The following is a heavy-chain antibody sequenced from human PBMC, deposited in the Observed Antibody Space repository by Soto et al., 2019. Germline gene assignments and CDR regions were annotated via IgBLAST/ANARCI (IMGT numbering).Heavy chain of an antibody. D-gene: IGHD6-19*01. Sequence: EVQLVESGGGLIQPGGSLRLSCAASGFTVSSHDMHWVRQATGEGLECVSAIGSAGDTYYLGSVRGGFTISSESAKKYVYPQLNCLRGEYTAVYYFVWGAVAGQVDAYHLWGQGASVTV. CDR1: GFTVSSHD. CDR2: IGSAGDT. CDR3: VWGAVAGQVDAYHL. V-gene: IGHV3-13*01. J-gene: IGHJ3*01.